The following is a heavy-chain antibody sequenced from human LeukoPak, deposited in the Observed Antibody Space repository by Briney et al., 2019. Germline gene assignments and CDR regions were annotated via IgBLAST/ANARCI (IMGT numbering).Heavy chain of an antibody. D-gene: IGHD2-2*01. CDR2: ISAYNGNT. V-gene: IGHV1-18*01. CDR1: GCTFTSYG. CDR3: ARSCSSTSCYYYYYMDV. Sequence: WASVKVSCKASGCTFTSYGISWVRQAPGQGLEWMGWISAYNGNTNYAQKLQGRVTMTTDTSTSTAYMELRSLRSDDTAVYYCARSCSSTSCYYYYYMDVWGKGTTVTVSS. J-gene: IGHJ6*03.